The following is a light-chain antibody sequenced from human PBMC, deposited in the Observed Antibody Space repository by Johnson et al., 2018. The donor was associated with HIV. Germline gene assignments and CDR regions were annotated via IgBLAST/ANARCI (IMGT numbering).Light chain of an antibody. J-gene: IGLJ1*01. CDR1: SSNIGNNY. CDR2: ENN. CDR3: GTWDSSLNSYV. V-gene: IGLV1-51*02. Sequence: QFVLTQPPSVSVAPGQKVTISCSGSSSNIGNNYVSWYQQLPGTAPKLLIYENNKRPSGIPDRFSGSKSGTSTTLGITGLQTGDEADYYCGTWDSSLNSYVFGTGTKVSVL.